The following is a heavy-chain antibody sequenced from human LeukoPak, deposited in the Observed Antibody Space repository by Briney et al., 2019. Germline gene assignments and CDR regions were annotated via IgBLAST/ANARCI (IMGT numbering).Heavy chain of an antibody. Sequence: SVKVSCKASGGTFSSYAISWVRQAPGQGLEWMGGIIPIFGTANYAQKFQGRVTITADKSTSTAYMELSSLRSEDTAVYYCARVQGIGIRFGELLPNWFDPWGQGTLVTVSS. CDR3: ARVQGIGIRFGELLPNWFDP. CDR2: IIPIFGTA. J-gene: IGHJ5*02. CDR1: GGTFSSYA. D-gene: IGHD3-10*01. V-gene: IGHV1-69*06.